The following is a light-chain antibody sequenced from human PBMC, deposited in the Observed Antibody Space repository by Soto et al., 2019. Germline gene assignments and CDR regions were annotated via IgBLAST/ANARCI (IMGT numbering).Light chain of an antibody. CDR2: ATS. Sequence: DIQMTQSPSSLSASVGDKVTITCRASQNVASYLNWYQQKLGTAPKVLISATSTLKTGVPSRFSGSGSGTEFILTITTLQPEDGATYYCQQTYNTPLSFGGGTKVEIK. CDR1: QNVASY. J-gene: IGKJ4*01. V-gene: IGKV1-39*01. CDR3: QQTYNTPLS.